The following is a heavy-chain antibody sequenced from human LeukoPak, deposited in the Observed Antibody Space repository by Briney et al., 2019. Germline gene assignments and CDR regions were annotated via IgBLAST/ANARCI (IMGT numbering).Heavy chain of an antibody. Sequence: PGGSLRLSWAASGFTFSSYSMKWVRQAPGKWLGWVANIKQDGSEKYYVDSVRGRFTISRDNAKNSLYLQMNSLSAEDTAVYYGAREFRRAGTLDYWGQGTLVTVSS. CDR2: IKQDGSEK. J-gene: IGHJ4*02. D-gene: IGHD6-13*01. CDR3: AREFRRAGTLDY. CDR1: GFTFSSYS. V-gene: IGHV3-7*01.